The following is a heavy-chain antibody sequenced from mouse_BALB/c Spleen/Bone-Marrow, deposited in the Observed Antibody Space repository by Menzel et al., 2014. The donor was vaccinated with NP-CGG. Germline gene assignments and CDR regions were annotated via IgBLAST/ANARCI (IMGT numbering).Heavy chain of an antibody. CDR2: IDPANGNT. Sequence: EVQRVESGAELMKPGASVKLSCTASGFNIKDTYMHWVKQRPEQGLEWIGRIDPANGNTKYDPKFQGKATITADTSSNTAYLQLSSLTSEDTAVYYCASYRYAWYFDVWGAGTTVTVSS. CDR3: ASYRYAWYFDV. J-gene: IGHJ1*01. D-gene: IGHD2-14*01. V-gene: IGHV14-3*02. CDR1: GFNIKDTY.